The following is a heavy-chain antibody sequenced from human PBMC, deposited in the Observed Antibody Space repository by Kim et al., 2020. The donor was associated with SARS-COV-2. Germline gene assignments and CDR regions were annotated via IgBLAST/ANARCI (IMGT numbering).Heavy chain of an antibody. J-gene: IGHJ6*02. D-gene: IGHD2-2*01. Sequence: ASVKVSCKASGYTFTGYYMHWVRQAPGQGLEWMGWINPNSGGTNYAQKFQGWVTMTRDTSISTAYMELSRLRSDDTAVYYCAREGPAATYYYYGMDVWGQGTTVTVSS. CDR2: INPNSGGT. CDR3: AREGPAATYYYYGMDV. V-gene: IGHV1-2*04. CDR1: GYTFTGYY.